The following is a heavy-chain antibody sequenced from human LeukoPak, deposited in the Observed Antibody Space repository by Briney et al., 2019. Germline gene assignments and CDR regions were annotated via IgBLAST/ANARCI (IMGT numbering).Heavy chain of an antibody. Sequence: PGGSLRLSCSASGFTFSSYAMHWVRQAPGKGLEYVSAIRSNGGSTYYADSVKGRFTISRDNSKNTLYLQMSSLRAEDTAVYYCVKTIAVAGDFDYWGQGTLVTVSS. J-gene: IGHJ4*02. V-gene: IGHV3-64D*09. D-gene: IGHD6-19*01. CDR3: VKTIAVAGDFDY. CDR1: GFTFSSYA. CDR2: IRSNGGST.